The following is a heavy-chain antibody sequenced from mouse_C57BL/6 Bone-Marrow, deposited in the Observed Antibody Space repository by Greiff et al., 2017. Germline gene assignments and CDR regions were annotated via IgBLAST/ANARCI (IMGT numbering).Heavy chain of an antibody. Sequence: VQLQQSGAELVRPGASVKLSCKASGYTFTDYYINWVKQRPGQGLEWIARIYPGSGNTYYNEKFKGKATLTAEKSSSTAYMQLSSLTSEDSAVYFCAREGYYGSSGAYWGQGTLVTVSA. J-gene: IGHJ3*01. CDR3: AREGYYGSSGAY. D-gene: IGHD1-1*01. V-gene: IGHV1-76*01. CDR1: GYTFTDYY. CDR2: IYPGSGNT.